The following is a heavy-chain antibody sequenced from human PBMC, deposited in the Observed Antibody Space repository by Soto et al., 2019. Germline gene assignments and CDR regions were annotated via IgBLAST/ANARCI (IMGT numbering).Heavy chain of an antibody. J-gene: IGHJ4*02. CDR1: GFTFSSYG. V-gene: IGHV3-30*18. Sequence: QVQLVESGGGVVQPGRSLRLSCAASGFTFSSYGMHWVRQAPGKGLAWVSVISYDGSNKYYADSVKGRFTISRDNSKNTLYLQMNSERAEDTAVYYFEKVPRDWGELPTPYYFDYWGQGTLVTVSS. CDR2: ISYDGSNK. CDR3: EKVPRDWGELPTPYYFDY. D-gene: IGHD3-16*01.